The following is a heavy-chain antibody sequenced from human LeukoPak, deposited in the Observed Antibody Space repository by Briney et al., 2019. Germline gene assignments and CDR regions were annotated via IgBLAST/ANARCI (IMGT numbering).Heavy chain of an antibody. J-gene: IGHJ4*02. V-gene: IGHV4-39*07. CDR2: IYYSGST. Sequence: SETLSLTCTVSGGSISSSSYYWGWIRQPPGKGLEWIGSIYYSGSTYYNPSLKSRITISVDTSKNQFSLKLSSVTAADTAVYYCARDPAGLGGAYYFDYWGQGTLVTVSS. D-gene: IGHD3/OR15-3a*01. CDR3: ARDPAGLGGAYYFDY. CDR1: GGSISSSSYY.